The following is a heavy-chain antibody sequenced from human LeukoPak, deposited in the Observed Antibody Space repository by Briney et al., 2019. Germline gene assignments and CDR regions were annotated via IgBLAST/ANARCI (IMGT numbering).Heavy chain of an antibody. J-gene: IGHJ5*02. CDR2: IYSGGST. Sequence: GGSLRLSCAASGFTVSSNYISWVRQAPGKGLEWVSVIYSGGSTYYADSVKGRFTISRDNSKNTLYLQMNSLRAEDAAVYYCAREVRAAAGRSKHNWFDPWGQGTLVTVYS. CDR1: GFTVSSNY. V-gene: IGHV3-66*01. D-gene: IGHD6-13*01. CDR3: AREVRAAAGRSKHNWFDP.